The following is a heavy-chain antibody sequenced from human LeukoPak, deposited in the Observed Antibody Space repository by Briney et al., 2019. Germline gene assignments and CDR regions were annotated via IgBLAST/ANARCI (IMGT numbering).Heavy chain of an antibody. J-gene: IGHJ4*02. Sequence: ASVKVSCKASGYTFTGYYMHWVRQAPGQGLEWMGWINPNSGGTNYAQKFQGRVTMTKDTSISTAYMELSRLRSDDTAVYYCARLGYSSSWPIFDYWGQGTLVTVSS. V-gene: IGHV1-2*02. CDR1: GYTFTGYY. D-gene: IGHD6-13*01. CDR3: ARLGYSSSWPIFDY. CDR2: INPNSGGT.